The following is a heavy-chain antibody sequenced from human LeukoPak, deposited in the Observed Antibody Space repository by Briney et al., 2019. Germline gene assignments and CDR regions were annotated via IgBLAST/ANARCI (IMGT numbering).Heavy chain of an antibody. CDR3: ARDLLGDYYFFGMDV. J-gene: IGHJ6*02. CDR1: GXTFSDYY. V-gene: IGHV3-11*05. CDR2: ITSGSGDT. Sequence: PGGSLRLSCAASGXTFSDYYMSWIRQAPGKGLEWVSYITSGSGDTKYADSVKGRFTISRDNAKNSLYLQMDSLRAEDSAVYYCARDLLGDYYFFGMDVWGQGTTVTVSS. D-gene: IGHD2-15*01.